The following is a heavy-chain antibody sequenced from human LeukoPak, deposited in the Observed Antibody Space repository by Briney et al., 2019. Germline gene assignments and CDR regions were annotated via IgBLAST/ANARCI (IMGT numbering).Heavy chain of an antibody. CDR1: GFTFSDYY. J-gene: IGHJ4*02. CDR3: ARGGLMVRGVIPG. CDR2: ISSSGRTI. Sequence: GGSLRLSCAASGFTFSDYYMSWVRQAPGKGLEGVSYISSSGRTIYYADSVKGRFTISRDNAKNSLYLQMNSLRAEDTAVYYCARGGLMVRGVIPGWGQGTLVTVSS. D-gene: IGHD3-10*01. V-gene: IGHV3-11*01.